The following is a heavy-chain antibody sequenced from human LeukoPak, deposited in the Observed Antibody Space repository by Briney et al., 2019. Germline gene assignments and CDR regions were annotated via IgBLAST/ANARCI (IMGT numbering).Heavy chain of an antibody. CDR2: ISSSSSYI. CDR1: GFTFSSYS. CDR3: ARDPLARYSSGWYF. J-gene: IGHJ4*02. V-gene: IGHV3-21*01. D-gene: IGHD6-19*01. Sequence: GGSLRLSCAASGFTFSSYSMNWVRQAPGEGLEWVSSISSSSSYIYYADSVKGRFTISRDNAKNSLYLQMNSLRAEDTAVYYCARDPLARYSSGWYFWGQGTLVTVSS.